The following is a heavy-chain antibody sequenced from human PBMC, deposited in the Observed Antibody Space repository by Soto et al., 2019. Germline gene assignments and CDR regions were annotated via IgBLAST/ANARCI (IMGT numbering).Heavy chain of an antibody. CDR3: AKDSLWFGELFDSFFDY. CDR1: GFTFSSYG. J-gene: IGHJ4*02. D-gene: IGHD3-10*01. CDR2: ISYDGSNK. V-gene: IGHV3-30*18. Sequence: QVQLVESGGGVVQPGRSLRLSCAASGFTFSSYGMHWVRQAPGKGLEWVAVISYDGSNKYYADSVKGRFTISGDNSKNTLYLQMNSLRAEDTAVYYCAKDSLWFGELFDSFFDYWGQGTLVTVSS.